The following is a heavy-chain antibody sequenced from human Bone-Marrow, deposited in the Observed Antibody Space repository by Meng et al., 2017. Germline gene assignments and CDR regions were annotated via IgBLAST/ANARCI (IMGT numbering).Heavy chain of an antibody. D-gene: IGHD3-9*01. CDR3: ARDDILPGSNGMDV. CDR1: GYTFTSYG. CDR2: ISAYNGNT. Sequence: ASVKVSCKASGYTFTSYGISWVRQPPGQGLEWMGWISAYNGNTNYAQKLQGGVTMTTDTSTSTAYMELRSLRSDDTAVYYCARDDILPGSNGMDVWGQGTTVTVSS. J-gene: IGHJ6*02. V-gene: IGHV1-18*01.